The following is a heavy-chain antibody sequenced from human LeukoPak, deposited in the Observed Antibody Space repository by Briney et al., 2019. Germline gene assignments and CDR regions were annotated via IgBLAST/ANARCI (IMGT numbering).Heavy chain of an antibody. CDR3: ASTPGSGWYSWFDP. V-gene: IGHV4-34*01. CDR2: INHSGST. J-gene: IGHJ5*02. Sequence: SETLSLTCAVYGGSFSGYYWSWIRQPPGKGLEWIGEINHSGSTNYNPSLKSRVTISVDTSKNQFSLKLSSVTAADTAVYYCASTPGSGWYSWFDPWGQGTLVTVSS. D-gene: IGHD6-19*01. CDR1: GGSFSGYY.